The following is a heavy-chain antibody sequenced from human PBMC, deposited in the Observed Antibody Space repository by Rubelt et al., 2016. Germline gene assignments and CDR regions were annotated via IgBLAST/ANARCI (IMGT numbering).Heavy chain of an antibody. J-gene: IGHJ6*02. CDR2: IRSKAYGGTT. V-gene: IGHV3-49*03. Sequence: MSRFRQAPGKGLEWVGFIRSKAYGGTTEYAASVKGRFTISRDDSKSIAYLQMNSLKTEDTAVYYCTRGDYDFWSGYQEDYYYYYGMDVWGQGTTVTVSS. CDR3: TRGDYDFWSGYQEDYYYYYGMDV. D-gene: IGHD3-3*01.